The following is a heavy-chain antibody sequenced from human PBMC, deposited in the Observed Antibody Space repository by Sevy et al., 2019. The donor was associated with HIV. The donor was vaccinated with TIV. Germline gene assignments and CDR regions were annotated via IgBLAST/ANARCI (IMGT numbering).Heavy chain of an antibody. J-gene: IGHJ6*02. CDR1: GFTFSDYY. D-gene: IGHD4-17*01. Sequence: GGSLRLSCAASGFTFSDYYMSWIRQAPGKGLEWLSYISGSDGTTYYADFVKGRFTISRDNAKNSLYLQMNSLRAEDTAVYYCARDHVKDGDLGDYYYFAMDVWGQGTTVTVSS. CDR2: ISGSDGTT. CDR3: ARDHVKDGDLGDYYYFAMDV. V-gene: IGHV3-11*01.